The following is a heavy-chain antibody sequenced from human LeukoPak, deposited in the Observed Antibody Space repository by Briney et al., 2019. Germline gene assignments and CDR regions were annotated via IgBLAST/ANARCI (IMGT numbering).Heavy chain of an antibody. CDR1: GGSISSSSYY. CDR2: IFYSGST. CDR3: ARRRDAYPSLFDY. J-gene: IGHJ4*02. Sequence: SETLSLTCTVSGGSISSSSYYWGWIRQPPGKGLEWIGSIFYSGSTHYNPSLKSRLTISVDTSKNQFSLNLSSVTAADTAIYYCARRRDAYPSLFDYWGQGTLVTVSS. V-gene: IGHV4-39*01. D-gene: IGHD5-24*01.